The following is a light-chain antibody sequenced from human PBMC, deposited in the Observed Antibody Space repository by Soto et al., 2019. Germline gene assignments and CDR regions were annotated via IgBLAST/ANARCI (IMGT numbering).Light chain of an antibody. CDR3: ISYTSSSTLV. CDR2: YVS. V-gene: IGLV2-14*01. CDR1: SSDVGGYNY. Sequence: QSALTQPASVSGSPGQSITISCTGTSSDVGGYNYVSWYQQHPGKAPKLMIYYVSNRPSGVSNRFSGSKSGNTASLTISGLQAEDEADYYCISYTSSSTLVFGGGTQLTVL. J-gene: IGLJ3*02.